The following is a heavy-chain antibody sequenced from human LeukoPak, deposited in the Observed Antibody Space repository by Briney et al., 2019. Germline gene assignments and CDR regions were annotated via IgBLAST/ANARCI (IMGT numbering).Heavy chain of an antibody. CDR1: GYTFTIYY. Sequence: GASVKVSCKASGYTFTIYYMHWVRQVPGQGLEWMGVINFSDGSRNNAQKFQGRITMTRDTSTSTAYMELSSLRSEDTAMYYCASEFSTASQGGFDVWGQGTLVTVSS. CDR3: ASEFSTASQGGFDV. D-gene: IGHD2-2*01. J-gene: IGHJ3*01. V-gene: IGHV1-46*01. CDR2: INFSDGSR.